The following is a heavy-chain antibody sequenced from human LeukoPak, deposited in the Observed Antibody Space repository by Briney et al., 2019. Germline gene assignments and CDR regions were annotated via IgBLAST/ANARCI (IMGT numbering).Heavy chain of an antibody. D-gene: IGHD2-2*02. CDR1: GYTFTVHF. CDR2: IEPKSGGT. CDR3: AREMGVVPTAIPTVDS. V-gene: IGHV1-2*02. Sequence: ASVKVFCTASGYTFTVHFMHWVRQAPGQGLEWMGWIEPKSGGTHYGHKFQGRVTMTRDTSMSTAYMELSRLKADDTAVYYCAREMGVVPTAIPTVDSWGQGTLVTVSS. J-gene: IGHJ4*02.